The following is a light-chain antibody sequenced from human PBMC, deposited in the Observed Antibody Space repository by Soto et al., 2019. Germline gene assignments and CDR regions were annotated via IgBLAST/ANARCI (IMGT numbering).Light chain of an antibody. CDR1: SGSIANNY. J-gene: IGLJ3*02. Sequence: NFMLTQPHSVSESPGKTVTISCTRSSGSIANNYMQWYQQRPGSAPTTVIFENNQRPSGVPDRFSGSKSGNTASLTISGLQTEDEADYYCSSFTTSSTWVFGGGTKLTVL. CDR3: SSFTTSSTWV. CDR2: ENN. V-gene: IGLV6-57*04.